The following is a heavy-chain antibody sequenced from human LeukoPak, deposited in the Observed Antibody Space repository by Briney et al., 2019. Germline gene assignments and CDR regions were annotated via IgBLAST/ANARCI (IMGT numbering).Heavy chain of an antibody. Sequence: PGGPLRLSCAASGFTFSSYEMNWVRQAPGKRLEWVSYISSSGSTIYYADSVKGRFTISRDNAKNSLYLQMNSLRAEDTAVYYCAREGGRHYDILTGYSRGYYFDYWGQGTLVTVSS. CDR1: GFTFSSYE. J-gene: IGHJ4*02. CDR3: AREGGRHYDILTGYSRGYYFDY. V-gene: IGHV3-48*03. CDR2: ISSSGSTI. D-gene: IGHD3-9*01.